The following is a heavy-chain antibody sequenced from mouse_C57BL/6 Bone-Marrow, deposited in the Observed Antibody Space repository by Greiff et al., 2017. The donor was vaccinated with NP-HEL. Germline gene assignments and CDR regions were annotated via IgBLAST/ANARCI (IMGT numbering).Heavy chain of an antibody. CDR2: INPSSGYT. CDR3: ARLGGSSYYVDD. CDR1: GYTFTSYW. V-gene: IGHV1-7*01. D-gene: IGHD1-1*01. J-gene: IGHJ2*01. Sequence: QVQLQQAGAELAKPGASVKLSCKASGYTFTSYWMHWVKQRPGQGLEWIGNINPSSGYTKYNQKFKDKATLTAAKSSSTAYMQLSSLTYEDSAVYYCARLGGSSYYVDDWGQGTTLTVSS.